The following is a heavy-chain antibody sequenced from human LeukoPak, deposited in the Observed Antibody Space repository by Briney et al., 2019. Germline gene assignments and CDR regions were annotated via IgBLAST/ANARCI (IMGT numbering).Heavy chain of an antibody. D-gene: IGHD3-22*01. J-gene: IGHJ3*02. CDR1: GFTFSSHG. V-gene: IGHV3-33*01. CDR3: ARPFYDSGGYYYKSFDI. Sequence: PGGSLRLSCAASGFTFSSHGMHWVRQAPGKGLEWVAVIWYDGSNKYYTDSVKGRFTISRDNSNNTLYLQMNSLRDEDTAVYYCARPFYDSGGYYYKSFDIWGQGTMVTVSS. CDR2: IWYDGSNK.